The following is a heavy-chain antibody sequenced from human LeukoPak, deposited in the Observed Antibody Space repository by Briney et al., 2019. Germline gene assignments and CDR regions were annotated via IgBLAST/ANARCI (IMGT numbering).Heavy chain of an antibody. J-gene: IGHJ4*02. CDR3: VRDLDF. CDR1: GFTFSSYW. V-gene: IGHV3-7*05. CDR2: LKPDGRDK. Sequence: GGSLRLSCAASGFTFSSYWMDWVRQAPGKGLEWVANLKPDGRDKYYTDSVKGRFTISRDNAKGSLYLQMNSLRAEDTAVCYCVRDLDFWGQGTLVTVSS.